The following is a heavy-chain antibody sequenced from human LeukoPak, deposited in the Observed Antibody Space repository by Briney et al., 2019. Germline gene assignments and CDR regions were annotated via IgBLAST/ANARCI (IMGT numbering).Heavy chain of an antibody. CDR1: GGSISSYY. V-gene: IGHV4-59*12. Sequence: SETLSLTCTVSGGSISSYYWSWIRQPPGKGLEWIGYIYYSGSTNYNPSLKSRVTISVDTSKNQFSLKLSSVTAADTAVYYCARVGFTMVRGVISIPRYYYGMDVWGQGTTVTVSS. D-gene: IGHD3-10*01. J-gene: IGHJ6*02. CDR3: ARVGFTMVRGVISIPRYYYGMDV. CDR2: IYYSGST.